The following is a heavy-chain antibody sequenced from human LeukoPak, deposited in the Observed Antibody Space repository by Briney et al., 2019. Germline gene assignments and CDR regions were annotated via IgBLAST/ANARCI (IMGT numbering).Heavy chain of an antibody. Sequence: SETLSLTCTVSGGSISSYYWSWIRQPPGKGLEWIGYISYSGSTNYNPSLKGRVTISLDTSKHQFSLKLSSVTAADTAVYYCARRVGGYGYFDYWGQGTLVTVS. D-gene: IGHD3-22*01. V-gene: IGHV4-59*01. CDR1: GGSISSYY. J-gene: IGHJ4*02. CDR2: ISYSGST. CDR3: ARRVGGYGYFDY.